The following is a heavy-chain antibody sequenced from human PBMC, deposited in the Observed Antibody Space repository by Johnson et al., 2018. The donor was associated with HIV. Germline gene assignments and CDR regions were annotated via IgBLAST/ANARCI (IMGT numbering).Heavy chain of an antibody. CDR1: EFTFSRFA. Sequence: VQLVESGGGVVRPGRSLRLSCAACEFTFSRFAMHWVRPAPGKGLEWVAVISYDGNSKYYADSVRGRFTISRYNSKNALFLQMNSLRAEDTSLYYCAKDPYSGSPIDIWGQGTMVTVSS. V-gene: IGHV3-30*04. J-gene: IGHJ3*02. CDR2: ISYDGNSK. CDR3: AKDPYSGSPIDI. D-gene: IGHD1-26*01.